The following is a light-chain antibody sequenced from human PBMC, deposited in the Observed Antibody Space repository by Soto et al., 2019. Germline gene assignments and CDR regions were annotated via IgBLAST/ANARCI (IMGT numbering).Light chain of an antibody. CDR3: QQYGSLSWT. V-gene: IGKV3-20*01. CDR2: GAS. CDR1: QSVSSNY. Sequence: EIVMTQSPGTLSLSPGERATLSCRASQSVSSNYLAWYQQKPGQAPRLLIYGASTRATGVPDRFSGSGSGTDFTLTISRLEPEDFAVYHCQQYGSLSWTSGQGTKVDI. J-gene: IGKJ1*01.